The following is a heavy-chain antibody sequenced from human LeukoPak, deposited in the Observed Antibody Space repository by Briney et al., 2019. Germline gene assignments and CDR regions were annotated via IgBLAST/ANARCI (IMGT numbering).Heavy chain of an antibody. CDR1: GGSISGYY. D-gene: IGHD6-6*01. CDR2: IYYTGST. Sequence: SETLSLTCTVSGGSISGYYWSWIRQPPGKGLEWIGYIYYTGSTNFNPSLKSRLTISIDTSENQFSLKLSSVTAADTAVYYCAREYSSSSGRRAFDIWGQGTMVTVSS. CDR3: AREYSSSSGRRAFDI. V-gene: IGHV4-59*08. J-gene: IGHJ3*02.